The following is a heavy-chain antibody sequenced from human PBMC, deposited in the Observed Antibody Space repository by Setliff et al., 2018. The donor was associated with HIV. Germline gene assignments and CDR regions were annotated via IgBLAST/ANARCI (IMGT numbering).Heavy chain of an antibody. CDR1: GLTLSSYA. Sequence: GESLKISCVASGLTLSSYAMNWVRQAPGKGLEWLSGISNTGSSTYYGDSVKGRFTISRDKSRNIVFLQMKSLRVEDTALYYCAKAASNLAAAGGPLDMWGPGTVVTVSS. CDR2: ISNTGSST. V-gene: IGHV3-23*01. D-gene: IGHD6-13*01. J-gene: IGHJ3*02. CDR3: AKAASNLAAAGGPLDM.